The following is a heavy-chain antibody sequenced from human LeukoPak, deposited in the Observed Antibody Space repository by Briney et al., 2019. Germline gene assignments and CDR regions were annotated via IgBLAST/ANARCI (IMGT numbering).Heavy chain of an antibody. Sequence: EASVKVSCKASGHTLTGYYAHWVRQAPGQGPEWMGRINTNSGGTNYAQKFQGRVSMTWDTSITTAYMELSRLRSDDTAVYYCARDRRPVAAISMGAFDIWGQGTKVTVSS. CDR1: GHTLTGYY. V-gene: IGHV1-2*06. D-gene: IGHD6-19*01. J-gene: IGHJ3*02. CDR2: INTNSGGT. CDR3: ARDRRPVAAISMGAFDI.